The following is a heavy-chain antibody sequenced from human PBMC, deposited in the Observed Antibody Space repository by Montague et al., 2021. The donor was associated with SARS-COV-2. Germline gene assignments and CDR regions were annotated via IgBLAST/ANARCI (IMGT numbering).Heavy chain of an antibody. CDR1: GFTFSSYA. V-gene: IGHV3-23*03. CDR3: AKRGCSGGSCYLYNWFDP. CDR2: IYSGYPNT. Sequence: SLRLSCAASGFTFSSYAMSWVRQAPGKGLEWVSVIYSGYPNTYYADSVKGRFTISRDNSKNTLYLQMNSLRAEDTAVYYCAKRGCSGGSCYLYNWFDPWGQGTLVTVSS. J-gene: IGHJ5*02. D-gene: IGHD2-15*01.